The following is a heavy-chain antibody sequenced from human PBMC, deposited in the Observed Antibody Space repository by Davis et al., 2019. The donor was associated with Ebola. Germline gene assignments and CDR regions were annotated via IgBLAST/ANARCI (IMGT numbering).Heavy chain of an antibody. D-gene: IGHD3-3*01. CDR2: ISYNGRI. Sequence: SETLSLTCTVSGGSINSGFYYWSWIRQSPGRGLEWIGHISYNGRIDYNPSLKSRVTISVDTSKNQFSLKLSSVTAADTAVYYCARFGYYRGYYGMDVWGQGTTVTVSS. V-gene: IGHV4-61*01. CDR3: ARFGYYRGYYGMDV. J-gene: IGHJ6*02. CDR1: GGSINSGFYY.